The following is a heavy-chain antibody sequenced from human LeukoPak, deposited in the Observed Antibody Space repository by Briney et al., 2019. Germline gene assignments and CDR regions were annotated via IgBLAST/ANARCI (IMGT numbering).Heavy chain of an antibody. D-gene: IGHD3-9*01. CDR3: AKTPYDVLTGYYYFDY. J-gene: IGHJ4*02. Sequence: GGSLRLSCAASGFTSSSYAMSWVRQAPGKGLEWVSAISGSGGSTYYADSVKGRFTISRDNSKNTLYLQMNSLRAEDTAVYYCAKTPYDVLTGYYYFDYWGQGTLVTVSS. CDR2: ISGSGGST. V-gene: IGHV3-23*01. CDR1: GFTSSSYA.